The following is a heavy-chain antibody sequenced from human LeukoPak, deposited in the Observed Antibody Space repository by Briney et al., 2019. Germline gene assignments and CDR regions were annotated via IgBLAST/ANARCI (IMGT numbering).Heavy chain of an antibody. CDR2: IYYSGST. D-gene: IGHD1-1*01. CDR3: ARHAVEAASRWFDP. Sequence: SETLSLTCTVSGGSISSSSYYWGWIRQPPGKGLEWIGSIYYSGSTYYNPSLNSRVTMSVDTSKKQFSLKLSSVTAADTAVYYCARHAVEAASRWFDPWGQGTLVTVSS. J-gene: IGHJ5*02. CDR1: GGSISSSSYY. V-gene: IGHV4-39*01.